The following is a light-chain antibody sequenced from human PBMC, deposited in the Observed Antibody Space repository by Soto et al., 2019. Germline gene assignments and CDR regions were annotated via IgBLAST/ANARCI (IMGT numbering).Light chain of an antibody. CDR1: QSVSSD. J-gene: IGKJ5*01. Sequence: IVLTQSPATLSLSPWERATLSCGASQSVSSDFAWYQQKPGQAPRLLMFDVSNRAAGIPDRFSGSGSGTDFTLTISRLEPEDFAVYYCQQYGSNRITFGQGTRLEIK. CDR2: DVS. CDR3: QQYGSNRIT. V-gene: IGKV3D-20*01.